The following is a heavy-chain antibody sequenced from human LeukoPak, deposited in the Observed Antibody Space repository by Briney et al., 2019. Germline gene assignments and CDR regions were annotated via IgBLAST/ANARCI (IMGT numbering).Heavy chain of an antibody. V-gene: IGHV3-74*01. CDR3: ARGGQNSSPRALDP. CDR1: GFTFSSYW. D-gene: IGHD6-13*01. CDR2: INSDGSST. Sequence: GGSLRLSCAASGFTFSSYWMHWVRQAPGKGLVWVSRINSDGSSTSYADSVKGRFTIFRDNAKNTLYLQMNSLRAEDTAVYYCARGGQNSSPRALDPWGQGTLVTVSS. J-gene: IGHJ5*02.